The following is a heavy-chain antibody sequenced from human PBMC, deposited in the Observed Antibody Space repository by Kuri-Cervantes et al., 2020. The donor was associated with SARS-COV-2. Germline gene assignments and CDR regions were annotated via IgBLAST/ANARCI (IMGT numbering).Heavy chain of an antibody. D-gene: IGHD3-22*01. CDR1: GFTFSSYW. CDR2: INQDGSDT. CDR3: AKVKRVDSSGYYGMDV. V-gene: IGHV3-7*01. J-gene: IGHJ6*02. Sequence: GESLKISCSASGFTFSSYWMKWVRQAPGKGLEWVANINQDGSDTYYGDSVKGRFAISRDNAKNSLYLQMNSLRAEDTAVYYCAKVKRVDSSGYYGMDVWGQGTTVTVSS.